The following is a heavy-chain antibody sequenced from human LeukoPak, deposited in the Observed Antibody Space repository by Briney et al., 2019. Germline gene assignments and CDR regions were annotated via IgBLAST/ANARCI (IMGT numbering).Heavy chain of an antibody. CDR2: IRSKANSYAT. J-gene: IGHJ3*02. D-gene: IGHD5-12*01. V-gene: IGHV3-73*01. CDR3: TRDSGYNAFDI. CDR1: GFTFSGSA. Sequence: GGSRRLSCAASGFTFSGSAIHWVRQASGKGLEWLGHIRSKANSYATTYAASVKGRFTTSRDDPKNTAYLQMNSLRGEDTAVYYCTRDSGYNAFDIWGQGTMVTVSS.